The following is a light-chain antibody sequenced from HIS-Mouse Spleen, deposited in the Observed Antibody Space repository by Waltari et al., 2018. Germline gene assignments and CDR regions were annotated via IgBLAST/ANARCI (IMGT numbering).Light chain of an antibody. V-gene: IGLV2-23*01. J-gene: IGLJ3*02. CDR3: CSYAGSSTLV. Sequence: QSSLTQPGSRAGSPGQAITIPCTGTSRYGWCYNLVSWYQQHPGKAPKLMIYEGSKRPSGVSNRFSGSKSGNTASLTISGLQAEDEADYYCCSYAGSSTLVFGGGTKLTVL. CDR2: EGS. CDR1: SRYGWCYNL.